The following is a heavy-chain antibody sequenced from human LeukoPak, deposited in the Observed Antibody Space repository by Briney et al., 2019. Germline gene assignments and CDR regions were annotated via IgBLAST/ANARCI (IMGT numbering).Heavy chain of an antibody. J-gene: IGHJ3*02. CDR2: ISYDGSNK. CDR3: AKPLSGYSSGWPLELATANVFDI. CDR1: GFTFSSYG. V-gene: IGHV3-30*18. D-gene: IGHD6-19*01. Sequence: GRSLRLSCAASGFTFSSYGMHWVRQAPGKGLEWVAVISYDGSNKYYADSVKGRFTISRDNSKNTLYLQMNSLRAEDTAVYYCAKPLSGYSSGWPLELATANVFDIWGQGTMVTVSS.